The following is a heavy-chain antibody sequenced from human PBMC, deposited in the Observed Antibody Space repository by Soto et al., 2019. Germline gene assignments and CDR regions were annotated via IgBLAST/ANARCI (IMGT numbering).Heavy chain of an antibody. V-gene: IGHV3-33*01. CDR3: ATDDF. J-gene: IGHJ4*02. Sequence: PGGSLRLSCTASGFTFSSFGMHWVRQAPGKGLEWVAVIWYDGSNKYYADSVRGRFTISRDNSKNTLYLQMNSLRAEDTAVYYCATDDFWGQGTLVTVSS. CDR1: GFTFSSFG. CDR2: IWYDGSNK.